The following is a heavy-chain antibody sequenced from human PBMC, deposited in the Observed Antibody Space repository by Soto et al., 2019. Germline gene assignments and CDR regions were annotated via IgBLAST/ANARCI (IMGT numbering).Heavy chain of an antibody. CDR1: GYSLTSYW. V-gene: IGHV5-51*01. CDR3: ARHARDIVVVPAARYYYYIDV. Sequence: GGSLKISCKGSGYSLTSYWIGWGRQMPGKSLEWVGIIYPGDSDTRYSPSFQGQVTISADKSISTAYLQWSSLKASDTAMYYCARHARDIVVVPAARYYYYIDVWGKGTTVTVSS. J-gene: IGHJ6*03. CDR2: IYPGDSDT. D-gene: IGHD2-2*01.